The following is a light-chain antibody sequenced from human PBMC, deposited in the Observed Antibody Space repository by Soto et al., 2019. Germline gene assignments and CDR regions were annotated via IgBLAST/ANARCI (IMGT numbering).Light chain of an antibody. CDR3: HQYNSWPRGT. Sequence: EIVMTQSPATLSVSPGESATLSCRASQSVRSNLAWYQHKPGQAPRLLIYGASTRSTGIPASFSGSGSGTEYTLTISGLQSEDSAVYYCHQYNSWPRGTFGPGTKVEIK. CDR1: QSVRSN. V-gene: IGKV3-15*01. J-gene: IGKJ3*01. CDR2: GAS.